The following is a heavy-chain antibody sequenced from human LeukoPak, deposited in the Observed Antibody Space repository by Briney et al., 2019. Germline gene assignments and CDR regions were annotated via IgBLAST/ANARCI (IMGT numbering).Heavy chain of an antibody. CDR3: AKEQTSSGFFDY. CDR1: GFTFTNYA. D-gene: IGHD2-2*01. J-gene: IGHJ4*02. V-gene: IGHV3-23*01. CDR2: ISGSGTRT. Sequence: GGSLRLSCAASGFTFTNYAMSGVPQAPGKGLEGVSAISGSGTRTYYADSVKGRFTISRENSKSTLYLQMNSLRAEDRAVYYCAKEQTSSGFFDYWGQGTLVTVSS.